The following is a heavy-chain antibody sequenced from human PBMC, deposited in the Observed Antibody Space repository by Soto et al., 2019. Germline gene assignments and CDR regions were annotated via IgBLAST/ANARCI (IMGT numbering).Heavy chain of an antibody. CDR1: GDSVTSNSAA. Sequence: SQTLSLTCAISGDSVTSNSAAWNWIGQSPWRGLEWLGRTYYRAKWFNNYALSVKSRITINPHTSKNQFSLQLNSVTPEDPAVYYCARGDQGFDYWGQGTLVTVSS. V-gene: IGHV6-1*01. J-gene: IGHJ4*02. D-gene: IGHD3-16*01. CDR3: ARGDQGFDY. CDR2: TYYRAKWFN.